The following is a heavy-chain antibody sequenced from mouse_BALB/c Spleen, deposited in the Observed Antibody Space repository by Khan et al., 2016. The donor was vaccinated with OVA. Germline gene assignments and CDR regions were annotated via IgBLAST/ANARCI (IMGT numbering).Heavy chain of an antibody. D-gene: IGHD1-2*01. J-gene: IGHJ2*01. CDR2: LSYSGST. Sequence: EVELVESGPGLVKPSQSLSLTCTVTGYSITSGYGWNWIRQFPGNKLEWMGYLSYSGSTNYNQSLKSRISITRDTSKNQFFLQLNSVTTEDTATYDCARTARIKYWGQGTTLTVSS. CDR1: GYSITSGYG. CDR3: ARTARIKY. V-gene: IGHV3-2*02.